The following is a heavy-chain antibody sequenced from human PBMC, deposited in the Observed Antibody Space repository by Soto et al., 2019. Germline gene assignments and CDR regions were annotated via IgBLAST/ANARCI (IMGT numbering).Heavy chain of an antibody. V-gene: IGHV1-18*01. CDR1: GYTFNSYG. Sequence: ASVKVSCKASGYTFNSYGISWVRQAPGQGLEWMGWISAYNGNTNYAQKLQGRVTMTTHKSTSTAYMELRSLRSDDTAVYYCARFKFPKRALDPVNYWRQGTLVNVSS. CDR3: ARFKFPKRALDPVNY. D-gene: IGHD4-17*01. CDR2: ISAYNGNT. J-gene: IGHJ4*02.